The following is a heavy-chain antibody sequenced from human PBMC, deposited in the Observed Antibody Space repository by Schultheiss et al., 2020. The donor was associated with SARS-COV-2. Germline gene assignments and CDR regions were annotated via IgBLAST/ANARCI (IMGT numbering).Heavy chain of an antibody. CDR3: ARIRYYYDCNGYYVADGCNI. CDR2: IDWDDDT. D-gene: IGHD3-22*01. J-gene: IGHJ3*02. Sequence: SGPTLVKPTQTLTLTCTFSGFSLSTSGMRVSWIRQPPGKALEWLARIDWDDDTYYSTSLKTRLTISKPTSKNQVVLTMTNMDPVDTATYYCARIRYYYDCNGYYVADGCNIWGQGTGVTVSS. CDR1: GFSLSTSGMR. V-gene: IGHV2-70*04.